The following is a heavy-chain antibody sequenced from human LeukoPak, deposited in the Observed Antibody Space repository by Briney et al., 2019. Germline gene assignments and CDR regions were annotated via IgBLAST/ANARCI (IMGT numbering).Heavy chain of an antibody. J-gene: IGHJ5*02. V-gene: IGHV3-48*03. CDR3: ARGATDTTRWFGP. Sequence: GGSLRLSCAASGFTFSSYEMNWVRQAPGKGLEWVSYISSSGSTIYYADSVKGRFIISRDNSKNSLYLQMNGLRVEDTAAYYCARGATDTTRWFGPWGQGTLVTVS. CDR2: ISSSGSTI. D-gene: IGHD1-7*01. CDR1: GFTFSSYE.